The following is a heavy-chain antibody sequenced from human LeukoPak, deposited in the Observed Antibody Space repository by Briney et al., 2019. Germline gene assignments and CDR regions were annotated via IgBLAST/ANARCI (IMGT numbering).Heavy chain of an antibody. V-gene: IGHV1-18*04. CDR1: RCTFTSYG. CDR2: ISAYNGNT. CDR3: LWHLSHYGMDV. Sequence: ASVKVSCKASRCTFTSYGISWVRQAPGQGLEWMGWISAYNGNTNYAQKLQGRVTMTTDTSTSTAYMELRSLRSDDTAVYYCLWHLSHYGMDVWGKGTTVTVSS. J-gene: IGHJ6*04. D-gene: IGHD4/OR15-4a*01.